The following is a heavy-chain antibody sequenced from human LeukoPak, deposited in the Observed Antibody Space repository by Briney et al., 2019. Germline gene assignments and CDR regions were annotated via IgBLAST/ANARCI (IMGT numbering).Heavy chain of an antibody. J-gene: IGHJ4*02. CDR2: IWYDGSKT. CDR3: AKDWELSSSYYFDS. CDR1: GFSFRSFG. Sequence: GRSLRLSCAASGFSFRSFGMHWVRQAPGKGLEWLALIWYDGSKTFYADSAKGRFTISRDNSKNTLHLLMTRLRAEDTAIYYCAKDWELSSSYYFDSWGQGTQVAVSS. D-gene: IGHD4-23*01. V-gene: IGHV3-33*06.